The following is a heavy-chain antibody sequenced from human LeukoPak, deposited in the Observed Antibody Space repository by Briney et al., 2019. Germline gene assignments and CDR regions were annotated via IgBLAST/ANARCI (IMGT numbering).Heavy chain of an antibody. D-gene: IGHD3-10*01. CDR2: IIPIFGTA. J-gene: IGHJ4*02. CDR3: ASAAASYGSGSYVDY. Sequence: SVKVSCKASGGTFSSYAITWVRQAPGQGLEWMGGIIPIFGTANYAQKFQGRVTITADKSTSTAYMELSSLRSEDTAVYYCASAAASYGSGSYVDYWGQGTLVTVSS. V-gene: IGHV1-69*06. CDR1: GGTFSSYA.